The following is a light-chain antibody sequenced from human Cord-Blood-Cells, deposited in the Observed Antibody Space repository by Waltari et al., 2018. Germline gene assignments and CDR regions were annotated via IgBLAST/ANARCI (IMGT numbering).Light chain of an antibody. Sequence: QSALTHPASVSGSPGQSITTSCTGTSSDAAGYNYAPWYQQHPGKAPKLMIYDVRNRPSGVSNRFSGSKSGNTASLTISGLQAEDEADYYCSSYTSSSTLDVVFGGGTKLTVL. CDR1: SSDAAGYNY. J-gene: IGLJ2*01. CDR2: DVR. CDR3: SSYTSSSTLDVV. V-gene: IGLV2-14*01.